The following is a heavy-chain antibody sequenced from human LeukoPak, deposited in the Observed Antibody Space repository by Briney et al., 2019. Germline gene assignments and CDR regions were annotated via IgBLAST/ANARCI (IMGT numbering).Heavy chain of an antibody. V-gene: IGHV1-69*05. CDR2: IIPIFGTA. D-gene: IGHD3-10*01. J-gene: IGHJ5*02. Sequence: SVKVSCKASGGTFISYAISWVRQAPGQGLEWMGGIIPIFGTANYAQKFRGRVTITTDESTSTAYMELSSLRSEGTAVYYCAGVVSGSGSWITPNWFDPWGQGTLVTVSS. CDR1: GGTFISYA. CDR3: AGVVSGSGSWITPNWFDP.